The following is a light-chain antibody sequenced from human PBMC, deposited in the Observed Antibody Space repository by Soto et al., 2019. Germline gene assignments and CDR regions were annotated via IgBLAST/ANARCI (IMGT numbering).Light chain of an antibody. Sequence: QSVLTQPPSVSGAPGQRVTISCTGGSSSIGSGYDVHWYQQLPGTAPKLLIYGNTNRPSGVPDRFSASTSATSASLAITGLQAEDEGDYYCQSYDNRLSGYVFGTGTKVIVL. V-gene: IGLV1-40*01. CDR3: QSYDNRLSGYV. J-gene: IGLJ1*01. CDR1: SSSIGSGYD. CDR2: GNT.